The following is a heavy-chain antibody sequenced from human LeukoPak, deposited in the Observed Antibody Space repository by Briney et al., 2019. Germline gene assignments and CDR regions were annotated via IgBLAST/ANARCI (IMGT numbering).Heavy chain of an antibody. Sequence: GGSLRLSCAASGFTFSGYAMSWVRQAPGKGLEWVSGISGSSGNTYYADSVKGRFTISRDNSKNTLYLQMNSLRAEDTAVYYCAKDGGEYSSPAYYYYYGMDVWGQGTTVTVSS. CDR1: GFTFSGYA. V-gene: IGHV3-23*01. J-gene: IGHJ6*02. CDR3: AKDGGEYSSPAYYYYYGMDV. CDR2: ISGSSGNT. D-gene: IGHD6-6*01.